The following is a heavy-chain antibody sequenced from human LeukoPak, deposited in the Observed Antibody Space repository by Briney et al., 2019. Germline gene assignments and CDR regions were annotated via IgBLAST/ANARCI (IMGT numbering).Heavy chain of an antibody. CDR1: GFSLSTSGVG. CDR2: IYWDDDK. J-gene: IGHJ4*02. Sequence: SGPTLVKPTQTLRLTCTFSGFSLSTSGVGVGWIRQPPGKALEWLALIYWDDDKRYSPSLKSRLTITKDTSKNQVVLTMTNMDPVDTATYYCAHRVDTAMVFDYWGQGTLVTVSS. D-gene: IGHD5-18*01. V-gene: IGHV2-5*02. CDR3: AHRVDTAMVFDY.